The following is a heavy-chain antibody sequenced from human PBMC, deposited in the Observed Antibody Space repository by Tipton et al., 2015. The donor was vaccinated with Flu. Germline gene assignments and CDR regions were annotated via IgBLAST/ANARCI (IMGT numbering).Heavy chain of an antibody. CDR1: GFTFSSYS. J-gene: IGHJ4*02. CDR2: ISSSSSYI. D-gene: IGHD3-22*01. Sequence: SLRLSCVASGFTFSSYSMNWVRQAPGKGLEWVSSISSSSSYIYYADSVKGRFTTSRDNAKNSLYLQMNSLRAEDTAVYYCARERENYYDSSGYDDYWGQGTLVTVSS. CDR3: ARERENYYDSSGYDDY. V-gene: IGHV3-21*01.